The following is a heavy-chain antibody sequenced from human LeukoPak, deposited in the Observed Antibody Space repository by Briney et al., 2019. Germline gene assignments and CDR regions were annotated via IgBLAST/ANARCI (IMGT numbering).Heavy chain of an antibody. V-gene: IGHV3-30*02. J-gene: IGHJ4*02. CDR1: GFTFSSCG. CDR2: SRYGGSDK. D-gene: IGHD1-26*01. CDR3: VKDVGVGASYFDN. Sequence: GGSLRLSCAASGFTFSSCGMHWVRQRPGKGLEWVAYSRYGGSDKYYIDSVRGRFTIARDNPKETLYLQMTSLSHDDTAVYFCVKDVGVGASYFDNWGQGTLVAVSP.